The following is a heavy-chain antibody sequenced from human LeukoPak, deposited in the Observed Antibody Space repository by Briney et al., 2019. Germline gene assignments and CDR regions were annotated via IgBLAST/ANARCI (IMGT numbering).Heavy chain of an antibody. CDR1: GGSISSSSYY. Sequence: SETLSLTCTVSGGSISSSSYYWGWIRPPPGKGLEWFGSIYYSGSTYYNPSLKSRVTITVDTSKNQFSLKLSSVTAADTAVYYCARTHKNWFDPWGQGTLVTVSS. CDR2: IYYSGST. V-gene: IGHV4-39*01. J-gene: IGHJ5*02. CDR3: ARTHKNWFDP.